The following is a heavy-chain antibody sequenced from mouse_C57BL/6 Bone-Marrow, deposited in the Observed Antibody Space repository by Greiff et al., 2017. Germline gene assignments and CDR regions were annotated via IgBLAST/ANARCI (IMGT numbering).Heavy chain of an antibody. V-gene: IGHV5-4*01. CDR2: ISDGGSYT. D-gene: IGHD1-1*01. CDR3: AREITTVLGDY. J-gene: IGHJ2*01. Sequence: EVQLVESGGGLVKPGGSLKLSCAASGFTFSSYAMTWVRQSPEKRLEWVANISDGGSYTNYTDNVKGRFTISSDNAKNNMYLQMSHLKSEDTAMYYCAREITTVLGDYWGQGTTLTVSS. CDR1: GFTFSSYA.